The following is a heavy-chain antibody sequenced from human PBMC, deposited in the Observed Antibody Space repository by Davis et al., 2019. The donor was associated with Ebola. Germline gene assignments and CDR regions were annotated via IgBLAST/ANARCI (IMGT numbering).Heavy chain of an antibody. J-gene: IGHJ4*02. D-gene: IGHD5-24*01. Sequence: GESLKISCAGSGFTFNFYVMSWVRQAPGKGLEWVSAIDGGDGSTYYADSVKGRFTISRDNSKNTLYLQMNSLRADDTAVYYCAKDRRGYNSAADYWGRGTLVTVSS. CDR2: IDGGDGST. CDR1: GFTFNFYV. V-gene: IGHV3-23*01. CDR3: AKDRRGYNSAADY.